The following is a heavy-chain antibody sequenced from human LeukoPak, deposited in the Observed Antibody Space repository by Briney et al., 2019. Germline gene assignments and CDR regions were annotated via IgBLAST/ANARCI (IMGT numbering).Heavy chain of an antibody. CDR2: ILSKTSGGTI. CDR1: GFSFAYAW. CDR3: VADISESSAYPFDY. J-gene: IGHJ4*02. D-gene: IGHD3-22*01. V-gene: IGHV3-15*01. Sequence: PGGSLRLSCAASGFSFAYAWMTWVRQAPGKGLECVGRILSKTSGGTIEYAAPVKGRFTISRDDATDTVYLQMNSLKTEDTAVYYCVADISESSAYPFDYWGQGTTVTVSS.